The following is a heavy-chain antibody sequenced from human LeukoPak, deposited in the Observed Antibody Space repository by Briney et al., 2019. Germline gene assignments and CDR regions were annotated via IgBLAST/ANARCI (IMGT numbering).Heavy chain of an antibody. CDR1: GFTFSNYW. D-gene: IGHD6-19*01. CDR2: IKKDGSEK. Sequence: PGGXXXLSCAASGFTFSNYWMSWVRQAPGKGLEGVANIKKDGSEKYYVDSVKSRFTISRDNAKNSLYLQMNSLRAEDTAVYYCAKLSTAVAGQDRWGQGTLVTVSS. V-gene: IGHV3-7*01. CDR3: AKLSTAVAGQDR. J-gene: IGHJ5*02.